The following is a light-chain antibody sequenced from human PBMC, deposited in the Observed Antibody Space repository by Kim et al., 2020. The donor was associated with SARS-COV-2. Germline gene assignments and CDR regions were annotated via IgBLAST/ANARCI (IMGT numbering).Light chain of an antibody. J-gene: IGKJ5*01. CDR1: QSVGRDY. CDR3: QQYASSPIT. V-gene: IGKV3-20*01. Sequence: EIVLTQSPGTLSLSPGERATLSCRASQSVGRDYLAWYQQKPGQAPRLLIYGASRQATGTPDRFSGSGSGADFTLTISRLEPEDFAVYYCQQYASSPITFGQGTRLEIK. CDR2: GAS.